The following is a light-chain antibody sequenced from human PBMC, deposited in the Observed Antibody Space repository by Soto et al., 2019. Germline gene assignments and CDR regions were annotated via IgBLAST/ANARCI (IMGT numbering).Light chain of an antibody. CDR1: SGYSNYK. J-gene: IGLJ1*01. V-gene: IGLV9-49*01. CDR2: VGTGGIVG. Sequence: QSVLTQPPSASASLGASVTLTCTLSSGYSNYKVDWYQQRPGKGPRFVMRVGTGGIVGSKGDGIPDRFSVLGSGLNRYLTIKNIQEEDESDYHCGADHGSGSNFVRVFGTGTKVT. CDR3: GADHGSGSNFVRV.